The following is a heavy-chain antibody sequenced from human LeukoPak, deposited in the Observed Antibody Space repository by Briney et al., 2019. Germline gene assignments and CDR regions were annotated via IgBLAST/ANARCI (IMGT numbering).Heavy chain of an antibody. Sequence: GGSLRLSCAASGFTFSSYAMNWIRQAPGKGLEWVSYISSSGRTISYADSVKGRFTISRDNAKNSLYLQMNSLRAEDTAVYYCARDLLMVRGVPVHWGQGTLVTVSS. CDR1: GFTFSSYA. J-gene: IGHJ4*02. D-gene: IGHD3-10*01. CDR2: ISSSGRTI. CDR3: ARDLLMVRGVPVH. V-gene: IGHV3-48*04.